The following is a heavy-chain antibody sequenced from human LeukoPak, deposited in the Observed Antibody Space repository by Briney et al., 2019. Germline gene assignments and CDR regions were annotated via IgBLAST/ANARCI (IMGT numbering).Heavy chain of an antibody. CDR1: GFTVSSNY. CDR3: AKPKQQLARGAFDI. J-gene: IGHJ3*02. V-gene: IGHV3-53*05. Sequence: PGGSLRLSCAASGFTVSSNYMSWVRQAPGKGLEWVSVIYSGGSTYYADSVKGRFTISRDNSKNTLYLQMNSLRAEDTAVYYCAKPKQQLARGAFDIWGQGTMVTVSS. D-gene: IGHD6-13*01. CDR2: IYSGGST.